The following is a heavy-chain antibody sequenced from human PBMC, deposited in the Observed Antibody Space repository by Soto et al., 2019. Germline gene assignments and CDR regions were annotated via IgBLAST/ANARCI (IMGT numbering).Heavy chain of an antibody. Sequence: QVQLVESGGGVVQPGRSLRLSCAASGSTFSSYGMYWVRQAPGKGLEWVAVIWYDGSNKYYADSVKGRFTISRDNSKNTLYLQMTSLRADDTAVYYCAGDPGSSWYYFDYWGQGTLVTVSS. V-gene: IGHV3-33*01. J-gene: IGHJ4*02. CDR3: AGDPGSSWYYFDY. CDR2: IWYDGSNK. CDR1: GSTFSSYG. D-gene: IGHD6-13*01.